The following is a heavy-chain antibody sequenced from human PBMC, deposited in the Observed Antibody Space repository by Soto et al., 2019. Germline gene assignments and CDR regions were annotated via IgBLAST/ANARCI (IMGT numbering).Heavy chain of an antibody. CDR1: GGSISSSNW. Sequence: SETLSLTCAVSGGSISSSNWWSWVRQPPGKGLEWIGEIYHSGSTNYNPSLNSRVTISVDKSKNQFSLMLSSVTAADTAVYYCALLWFGEPLDYWGQGTLVTVSS. J-gene: IGHJ4*02. V-gene: IGHV4-4*02. CDR3: ALLWFGEPLDY. CDR2: IYHSGST. D-gene: IGHD3-10*01.